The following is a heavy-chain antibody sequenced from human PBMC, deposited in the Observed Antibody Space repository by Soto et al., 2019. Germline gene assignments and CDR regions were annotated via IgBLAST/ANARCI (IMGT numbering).Heavy chain of an antibody. V-gene: IGHV4-39*01. Sequence: SETLSLTCTVSGGSISSSSYYWGWIRQPPGKGLEWIGSIYYSGSTYYNPSLKSRVTISVDTSKNQFSLKLSSVTAADTAVYYCASLRAEDTAMVDYWGQGTLVTVSS. CDR1: GGSISSSSYY. J-gene: IGHJ4*02. D-gene: IGHD5-18*01. CDR2: IYYSGST. CDR3: ASLRAEDTAMVDY.